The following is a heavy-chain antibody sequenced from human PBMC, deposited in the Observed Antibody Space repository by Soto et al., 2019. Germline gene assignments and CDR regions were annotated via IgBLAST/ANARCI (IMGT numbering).Heavy chain of an antibody. J-gene: IGHJ4*02. CDR2: ISYDGSNQ. V-gene: IGHV3-30*18. CDR1: GFTFSSYG. D-gene: IGHD2-15*01. CDR3: AKGSSGSCCSSSAY. Sequence: QVQLVESGGGVVQPGRSLRLSCAASGFTFSSYGMHWVRQAPGKGLEWVAVISYDGSNQYYAESVKGRFTISRDNSKNTLYLQMNSLRAEDTALYYCAKGSSGSCCSSSAYWGQGTLVTVSS.